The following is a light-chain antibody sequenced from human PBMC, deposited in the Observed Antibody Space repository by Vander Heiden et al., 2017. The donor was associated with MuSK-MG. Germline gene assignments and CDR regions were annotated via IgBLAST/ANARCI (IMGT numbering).Light chain of an antibody. CDR3: QQYDNLPLT. CDR1: QDINKY. Sequence: DIQMTQSPSSLSASVGDRVTFTCQASQDINKYLNCYQHRPGKAPKLLTYDASNLLTPVPSTLSGSASGTAFTFTIIILQPEHIATYYCQQYDNLPLTFSPGTKVDV. V-gene: IGKV1-33*01. CDR2: DAS. J-gene: IGKJ3*01.